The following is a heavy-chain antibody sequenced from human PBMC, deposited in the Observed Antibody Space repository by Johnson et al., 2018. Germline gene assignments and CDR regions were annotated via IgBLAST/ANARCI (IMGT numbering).Heavy chain of an antibody. J-gene: IGHJ3*02. D-gene: IGHD3-10*01. Sequence: VQLGESGGRVVRPGESLRLSCTASGASIDDDNMSWVRQVPGTGLEWVSGINWSGSKTGYADSVKGRFTIARDHAKNSVHLQMDSLTVEGTAVDDWAKTLWFGDFGGDAFDMWGQGTMVTVSS. CDR3: AKTLWFGDFGGDAFDM. CDR2: INWSGSKT. CDR1: GASIDDDN. V-gene: IGHV3-20*01.